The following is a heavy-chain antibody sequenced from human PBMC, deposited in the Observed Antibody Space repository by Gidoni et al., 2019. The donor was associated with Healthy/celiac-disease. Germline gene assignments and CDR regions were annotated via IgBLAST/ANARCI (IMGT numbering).Heavy chain of an antibody. CDR2: INHSGST. CDR1: GGSFSGYY. J-gene: IGHJ4*02. V-gene: IGHV4-34*01. CDR3: ARGYSYGSPDY. Sequence: QVQLQQWGAGLLKPSETLSLTCAVYGGSFSGYYWSWIRQPPGKGLEWIGEINHSGSTNYNPSLMSRVTISVDTSKNQFSLKLSSVTAADTAVYYCARGYSYGSPDYWGQGTLVTVSS. D-gene: IGHD5-18*01.